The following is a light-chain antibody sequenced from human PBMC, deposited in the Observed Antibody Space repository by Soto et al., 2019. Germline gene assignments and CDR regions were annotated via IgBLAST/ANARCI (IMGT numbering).Light chain of an antibody. CDR1: QSVSSSY. CDR2: GAS. J-gene: IGKJ1*01. V-gene: IGKV3-20*01. Sequence: EIVLTQSPGTLSLSPGERATLSCRASQSVSSSYLAWYQQKPGQAPRLLIYGASSRATGIPDRFSGSGSGTDFTLTISRLEPEDFAVYYCKQYGSSPWTFGQGTKVGIK. CDR3: KQYGSSPWT.